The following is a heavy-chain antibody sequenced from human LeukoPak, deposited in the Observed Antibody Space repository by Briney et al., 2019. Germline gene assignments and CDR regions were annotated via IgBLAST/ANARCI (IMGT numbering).Heavy chain of an antibody. Sequence: PGGSLRLSCAASGFIFRSYWMVWVRQAPGKGLEWVASIDEHGFKTYYAASVTGRFTISKDTAKNSLDLQMNSLRAEDTVVYYCARDGITCTRDYWGQGALVTVSS. V-gene: IGHV3-7*01. CDR3: ARDGITCTRDY. D-gene: IGHD1-7*01. J-gene: IGHJ4*02. CDR1: GFIFRSYW. CDR2: IDEHGFKT.